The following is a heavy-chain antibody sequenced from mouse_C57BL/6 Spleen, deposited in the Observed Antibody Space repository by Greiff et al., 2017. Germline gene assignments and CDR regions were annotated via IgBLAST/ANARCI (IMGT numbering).Heavy chain of an antibody. CDR3: TANWDLYAMDY. CDR1: GFNIKDAY. Sequence: VHVKHSGAELVRPGASVKLSCTASGFNIKDAYMHWVKPRPEQGLEGIGWIVPENGVTEYDSKFQGKATITADTSANTAYLQLSSLTSEDTAVYYCTANWDLYAMDYWGQGTSVTVSS. D-gene: IGHD4-1*01. J-gene: IGHJ4*01. V-gene: IGHV14-4*01. CDR2: IVPENGVT.